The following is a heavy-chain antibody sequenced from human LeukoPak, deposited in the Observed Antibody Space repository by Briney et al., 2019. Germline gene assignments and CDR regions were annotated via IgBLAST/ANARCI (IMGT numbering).Heavy chain of an antibody. Sequence: GGSLRLSCAASGFIFDDYGMSWVRQAPGKGPEWVANINQGGSVKNYVDSVKGRFTIARDDAKNTLFLQMDSLRAEDTAIYFCARDKGGMVPFDHWGQGTQVTVSS. V-gene: IGHV3-7*01. D-gene: IGHD3-10*01. CDR2: INQGGSVK. CDR1: GFIFDDYG. J-gene: IGHJ4*02. CDR3: ARDKGGMVPFDH.